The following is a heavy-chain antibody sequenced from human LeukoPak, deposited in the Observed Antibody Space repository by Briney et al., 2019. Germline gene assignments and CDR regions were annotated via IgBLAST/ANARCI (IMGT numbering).Heavy chain of an antibody. CDR1: GGSFSGYY. Sequence: PSETLSLTCAVYGGSFSGYYWSWIRQPPGKGLEWIGEINHSGSTNYNPSLKSRVTISVDTSKNQFSLKLSSVTAADTAVYYCATGLLGRVIPPDLAYWGQGTLVSVSS. D-gene: IGHD3-16*02. J-gene: IGHJ4*02. CDR2: INHSGST. CDR3: ATGLLGRVIPPDLAY. V-gene: IGHV4-34*01.